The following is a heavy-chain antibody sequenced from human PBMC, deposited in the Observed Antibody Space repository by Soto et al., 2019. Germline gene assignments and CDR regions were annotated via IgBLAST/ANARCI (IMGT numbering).Heavy chain of an antibody. CDR3: ARARIAVAGIDY. CDR2: ISYDGSNK. J-gene: IGHJ4*02. D-gene: IGHD6-19*01. V-gene: IGHV3-30-3*01. CDR1: GFTFSSYA. Sequence: QVQLVESGGGVVQPGRSLRLSCAASGFTFSSYAMHWVRQAPGKGLEWVAVISYDGSNKYYADSVRGRFTISRDNSKITLYLQMNSLRAEDTAVYYCARARIAVAGIDYWGQGTLVTVSS.